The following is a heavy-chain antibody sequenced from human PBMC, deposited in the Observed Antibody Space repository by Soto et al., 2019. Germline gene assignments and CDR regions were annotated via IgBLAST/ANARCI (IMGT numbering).Heavy chain of an antibody. CDR2: VYHGGNT. D-gene: IGHD3-22*01. V-gene: IGHV4-34*10. CDR1: GGSFRGFY. CDR3: ARVGDTSGYYYNFDY. Sequence: SETLSLTCAVSGGSFRGFYWTWIRQSPGKVLEWLGDVYHGGNTNYNPSLKSRVSMSVDTSKSQFSPKLSSVTAADTAVYYCARVGDTSGYYYNFDYWGQGTLVTVSS. J-gene: IGHJ4*02.